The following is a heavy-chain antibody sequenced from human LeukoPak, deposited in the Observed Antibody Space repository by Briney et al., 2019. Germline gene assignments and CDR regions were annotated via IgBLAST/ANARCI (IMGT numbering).Heavy chain of an antibody. V-gene: IGHV5-51*01. D-gene: IGHD6-19*01. Sequence: GESLKISCKGSGYSFTSYWIGWVRQMPGKGLEWMGIIYPGDSDTTYSPSFQGQVTISADKSISTAYLQWSSLQASDTAMYYCAMSVAGFTTDFDNWGQGTLVTVSS. CDR3: AMSVAGFTTDFDN. CDR1: GYSFTSYW. CDR2: IYPGDSDT. J-gene: IGHJ4*02.